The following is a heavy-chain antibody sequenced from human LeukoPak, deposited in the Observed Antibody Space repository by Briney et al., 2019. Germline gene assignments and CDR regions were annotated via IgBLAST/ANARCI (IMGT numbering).Heavy chain of an antibody. CDR1: GFTFSSYW. V-gene: IGHV3-74*01. J-gene: IGHJ4*02. CDR3: ARAYSSSWDIGD. D-gene: IGHD6-13*01. CDR2: INSDGSST. Sequence: GGSLRLSCAASGFTFSSYWMHWVRQAPGKGLVWVSRINSDGSSTSYADSVKGRFTISRDNAKNTLCLQMNSLRAEDTAVYYCARAYSSSWDIGDWGQGTLVTVSS.